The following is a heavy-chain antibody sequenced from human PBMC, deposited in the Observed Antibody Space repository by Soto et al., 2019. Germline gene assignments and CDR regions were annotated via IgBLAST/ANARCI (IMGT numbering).Heavy chain of an antibody. Sequence: GGSLRLSCAASGLTFSSYAMSWVRQAPGKGLEWVSAISGSGGSTYYADSVKGRFTISRDNSKNTLYLQMNSLRAEDTAVYYCAKVRGDIVEAFDIWGQGTMVTVSS. J-gene: IGHJ3*02. CDR2: ISGSGGST. V-gene: IGHV3-23*01. CDR1: GLTFSSYA. D-gene: IGHD5-18*01. CDR3: AKVRGDIVEAFDI.